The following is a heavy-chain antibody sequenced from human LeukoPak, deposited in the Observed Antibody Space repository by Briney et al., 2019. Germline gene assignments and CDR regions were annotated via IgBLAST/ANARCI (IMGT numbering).Heavy chain of an antibody. CDR2: ISYDGSNK. CDR3: AKDQVIAVAGTSYYFDY. CDR1: GFTFSSYG. J-gene: IGHJ4*02. V-gene: IGHV3-30*18. D-gene: IGHD6-19*01. Sequence: GGSLRLSCAASGFTFSSYGMHWVRQALGKGLEWVAVISYDGSNKYYADSVKGRFTISRDNSKNTLYVQMNNLRAEDTAVYYCAKDQVIAVAGTSYYFDYWGQGTLVTVSS.